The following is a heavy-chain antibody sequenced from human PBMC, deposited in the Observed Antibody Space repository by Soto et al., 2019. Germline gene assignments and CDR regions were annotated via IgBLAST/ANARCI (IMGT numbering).Heavy chain of an antibody. CDR2: IKSKTDGGTT. D-gene: IGHD3-22*01. J-gene: IGHJ4*01. CDR1: GFTFSNAW. Sequence: GGSLRLSCAASGFTFSNAWINWVRQAPGKGLEWVGRIKSKTDGGTTDFAAPVKGRFAISRDDSKDMVYLQMNSLKTEDTGIYYCTIDSYSTMIVVRFDDWGHGTRVTVAS. CDR3: TIDSYSTMIVVRFDD. V-gene: IGHV3-15*07.